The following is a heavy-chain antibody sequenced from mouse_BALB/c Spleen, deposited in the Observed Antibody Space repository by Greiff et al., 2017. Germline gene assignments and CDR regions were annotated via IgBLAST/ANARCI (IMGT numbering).Heavy chain of an antibody. CDR3: ARIPSYGNYTAYAMDY. Sequence: EVKVVESGGGLVQPGGSRKLSCAASGFSFSSFGMHWVRQAPEKGLEWVAYISSGSSTIYYAATVKGRFTISRDNPKHTLFLQMTSLRSEDTAMYYCARIPSYGNYTAYAMDYWGQGTSVTVSS. J-gene: IGHJ4*01. CDR2: ISSGSSTI. D-gene: IGHD2-10*02. V-gene: IGHV5-17*02. CDR1: GFSFSSFG.